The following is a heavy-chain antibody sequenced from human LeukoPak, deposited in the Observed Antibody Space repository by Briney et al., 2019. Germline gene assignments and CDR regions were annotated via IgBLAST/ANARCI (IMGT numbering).Heavy chain of an antibody. CDR2: IRGGGDST. Sequence: GGSLRLSCAASGFTFSSYAMSWVRQAPGKGLEWVSSIRGGGDSTYYADSVKGRFTISRDNAKNSLYLQMNSLRAEDTAVYYCARVLRMNYYDSSGYYASWHWGQGTLVTVSS. J-gene: IGHJ1*01. D-gene: IGHD3-22*01. CDR1: GFTFSSYA. V-gene: IGHV3-23*01. CDR3: ARVLRMNYYDSSGYYASWH.